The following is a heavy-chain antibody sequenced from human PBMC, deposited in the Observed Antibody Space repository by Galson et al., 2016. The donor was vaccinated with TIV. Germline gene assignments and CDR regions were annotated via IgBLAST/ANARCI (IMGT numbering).Heavy chain of an antibody. J-gene: IGHJ6*02. V-gene: IGHV3-11*01. D-gene: IGHD1-14*01. CDR3: ARGWRPFYNHYYSMDV. CDR1: GFTLSDYY. Sequence: SLRLSCAASGFTLSDYYMTWIRQAPGQGLEWLSYISYSGSPKYDADSMKGRLTISRDIAKNSIYLDMSGLRAEDTAVYYCARGWRPFYNHYYSMDVWGQGTTVIVSS. CDR2: ISYSGSPK.